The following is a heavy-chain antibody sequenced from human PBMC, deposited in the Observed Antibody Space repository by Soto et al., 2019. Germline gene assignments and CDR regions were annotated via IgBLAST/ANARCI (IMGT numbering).Heavy chain of an antibody. V-gene: IGHV1-18*01. J-gene: IGHJ3*01. CDR1: GYTFKGYG. CDR2: ISGYNGNT. CDR3: AREPQYMSGWGPAFDV. D-gene: IGHD6-19*01. Sequence: QVHLVQSGTELRKPGASVRVSCEASGYTFKGYGISWLRQAPGQGLEWMGWISGYNGNTKYAQHLQGRVTLTTDTSTNPAYMELRSLRSDDTAVYYSAREPQYMSGWGPAFDVWGQGTTVIVSS.